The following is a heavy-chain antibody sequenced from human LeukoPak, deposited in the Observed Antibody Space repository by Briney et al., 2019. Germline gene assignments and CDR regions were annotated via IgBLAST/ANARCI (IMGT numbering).Heavy chain of an antibody. CDR3: AREGSGLNWFDP. J-gene: IGHJ5*02. CDR2: IYYSGIT. D-gene: IGHD3-22*01. Sequence: KPSETLSLTCTVSGGSISSYYWNWIRQPPGKGLEWIGCIYYSGITNYNPSLKSRVTISVDTSKNQFSLKLSSVTAADTAVYYCAREGSGLNWFDPWGQGILVTVSS. V-gene: IGHV4-59*01. CDR1: GGSISSYY.